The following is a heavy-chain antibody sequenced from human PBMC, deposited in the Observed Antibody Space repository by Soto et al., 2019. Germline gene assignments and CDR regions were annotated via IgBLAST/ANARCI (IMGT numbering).Heavy chain of an antibody. CDR2: MSVYTGNT. J-gene: IGHJ6*02. Sequence: QVQLVQSGGEVTKPGASVKVSCKSSGYTFTSYGVSWVRQAPGQGLEWLGWMSVYTGNTKQAQKFQDRFTLTTEASTSTAYLERPNWRSDDTAVYYCARDRCTTDNCYTHHFDVWGQGTTFTVSS. V-gene: IGHV1-18*04. CDR3: ARDRCTTDNCYTHHFDV. CDR1: GYTFTSYG. D-gene: IGHD2-8*01.